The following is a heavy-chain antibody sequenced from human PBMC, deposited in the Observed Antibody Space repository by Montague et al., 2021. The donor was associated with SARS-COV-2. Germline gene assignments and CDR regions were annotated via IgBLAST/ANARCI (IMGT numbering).Heavy chain of an antibody. D-gene: IGHD2-2*01. Sequence: SETLSLTCAVYGGSISGYYWSWIRQPPGKGLEWIGEIYHSGSTNYNPSLKSRVTISVDTSKNQFSLKLSSVTAADTAVYYCARARQDVVVPGLGRLAYYYDYYMDVWGKGTPVTVSS. CDR2: IYHSGST. J-gene: IGHJ6*03. CDR3: ARARQDVVVPGLGRLAYYYDYYMDV. V-gene: IGHV4-34*01. CDR1: GGSISGYY.